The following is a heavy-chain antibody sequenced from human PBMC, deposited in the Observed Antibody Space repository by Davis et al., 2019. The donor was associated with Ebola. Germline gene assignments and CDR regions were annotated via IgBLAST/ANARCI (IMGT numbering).Heavy chain of an antibody. V-gene: IGHV4-39*01. D-gene: IGHD1-7*01. CDR3: AGLYPLGTTVDY. CDR1: GGSVTGTSYS. CDR2: VFNGGNT. Sequence: PSETLSLTCTVSGGSVTGTSYSWGWVRQPPGKGLEWIANVFNGGNTFYSPSLKSPISISVGTSTNQFSLKLTSVTAADTAMYYFAGLYPLGTTVDYWGQGILVSVSS. J-gene: IGHJ4*02.